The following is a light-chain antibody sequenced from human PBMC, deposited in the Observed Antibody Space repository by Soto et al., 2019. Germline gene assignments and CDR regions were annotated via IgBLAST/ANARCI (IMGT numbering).Light chain of an antibody. CDR1: QSIANF. CDR3: QQYEDLHLA. J-gene: IGKJ4*01. CDR2: DAS. V-gene: IGKV1-33*01. Sequence: DVQMTQSPSSLSASVGDRVIITCKANQSIANFLNWFQHNPGEAPKLLTSDASHLEIGGPSRFSGSRSGTDFVLDISNLQSEDVATYFCQQYEDLHLAFGGGTKV.